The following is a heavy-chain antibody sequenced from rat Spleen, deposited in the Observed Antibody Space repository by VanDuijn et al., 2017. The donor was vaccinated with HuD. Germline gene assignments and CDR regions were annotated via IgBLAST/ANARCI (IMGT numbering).Heavy chain of an antibody. V-gene: IGHV2-1*01. CDR1: GFSLGTYN. Sequence: QVQLKETGPDLVQLTQTLSITCTVSGFSLGTYNVHWVRQPPGKGLEWMGGIWGDGSTDYNSALKSRLSISRDTSKSQVFLQMNSLQTDDTAIYFCARSYGGYTQHWFAYWGQGTLVTVSS. CDR2: IWGDGST. D-gene: IGHD1-11*01. CDR3: ARSYGGYTQHWFAY. J-gene: IGHJ3*01.